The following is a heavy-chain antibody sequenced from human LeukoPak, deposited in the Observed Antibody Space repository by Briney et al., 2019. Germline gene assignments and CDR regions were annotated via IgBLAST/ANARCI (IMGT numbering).Heavy chain of an antibody. D-gene: IGHD2-2*01. CDR1: GFTFSSYP. Sequence: GGSLRLSCAVSGFTFSSYPMSWVRQAPGKGLEWVSAISGSGGDTYYADSVKGRFTISRDNSKNTLDLQMNSLRAEDTAVYYCAKDRPKIVVVPAAISRLDYWGQGTLVTVSS. CDR2: ISGSGGDT. J-gene: IGHJ4*02. V-gene: IGHV3-23*01. CDR3: AKDRPKIVVVPAAISRLDY.